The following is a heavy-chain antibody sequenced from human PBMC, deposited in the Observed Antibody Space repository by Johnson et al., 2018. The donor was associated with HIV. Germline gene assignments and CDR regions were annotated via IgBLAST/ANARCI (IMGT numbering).Heavy chain of an antibody. V-gene: IGHV3-74*02. CDR3: ARGGLYSSPTWKAAFDI. CDR2: INSAGSNT. J-gene: IGHJ3*02. CDR1: GFTFSSYW. Sequence: VQLVESGGGVVQPGGSLRLSCTASGFTFSSYWMHWVRQVPGKGLVWVSRINSAGSNTFYADSVKGRFTISRDKVKNTLYLQMTSLRDEDTGIYYCARGGLYSSPTWKAAFDIWGQGTMVTVSS. D-gene: IGHD6-19*01.